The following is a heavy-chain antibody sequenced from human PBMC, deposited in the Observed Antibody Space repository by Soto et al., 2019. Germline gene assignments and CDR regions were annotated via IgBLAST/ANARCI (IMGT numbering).Heavy chain of an antibody. J-gene: IGHJ3*02. CDR3: AKEEEKYYYDSPGAFDI. CDR2: ISYDGSNK. V-gene: IGHV3-30*18. CDR1: GFTFSSYG. Sequence: VQLEESGGGLVQPGGSLRLSCEASGFTFSSYGMHWVRQAPGKGLEWVAVISYDGSNKYYADSVKGRFTISRDNSKNTLYLQMNSLRAEDTAVYYCAKEEEKYYYDSPGAFDIWGQGTMVTVSS. D-gene: IGHD3-22*01.